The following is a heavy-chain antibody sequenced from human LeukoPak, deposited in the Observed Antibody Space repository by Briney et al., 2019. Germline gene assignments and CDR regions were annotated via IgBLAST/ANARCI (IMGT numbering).Heavy chain of an antibody. CDR3: ARDSSGSETNPRHYFDY. Sequence: ASVKVSCKASGYTFTSYYMHWVRQAPGQGLEWMGITNPSGGSTSYAQKFQGRVTMTRDTSTSTVYMELSSLRSEDTAVYYCARDSSGSETNPRHYFDYWGQGTLVTVSS. CDR2: TNPSGGST. J-gene: IGHJ4*02. V-gene: IGHV1-46*01. D-gene: IGHD6-19*01. CDR1: GYTFTSYY.